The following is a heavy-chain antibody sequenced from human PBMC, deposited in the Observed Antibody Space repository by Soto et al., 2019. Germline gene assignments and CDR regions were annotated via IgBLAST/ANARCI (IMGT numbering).Heavy chain of an antibody. CDR2: KCAYKVNT. CDR1: GYPFTRYG. V-gene: IGHV1-18*01. Sequence: SVKVSRKASGYPFTRYGICWVRQAPVQGLEGVGCKCAYKVNTNYPHKPQGRVTMTTDTSTITAYMGLRSLRSDDTAVYSCARINTIFVVVILGESDSWGQGTLVTVSS. D-gene: IGHD3-3*01. J-gene: IGHJ4*02. CDR3: ARINTIFVVVILGESDS.